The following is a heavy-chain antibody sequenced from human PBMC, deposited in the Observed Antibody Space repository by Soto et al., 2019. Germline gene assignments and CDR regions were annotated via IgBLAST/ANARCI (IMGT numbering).Heavy chain of an antibody. V-gene: IGHV4-31*03. CDR2: IYYSGST. CDR3: ARGYCSSTSCYDY. J-gene: IGHJ4*02. Sequence: HVQLQESGPGLVKPSQTLSLTCTVSGGSISSGGYYWSWIRQHPGKGLEWIGYIYYSGSTYYNPSLKSRVTISVDTSKNQFSLKLSSVTAADTAVYYCARGYCSSTSCYDYWGQGTLVTVSS. D-gene: IGHD2-2*01. CDR1: GGSISSGGYY.